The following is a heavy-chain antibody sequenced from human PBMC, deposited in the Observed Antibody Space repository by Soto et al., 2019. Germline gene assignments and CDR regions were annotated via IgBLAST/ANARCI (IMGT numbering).Heavy chain of an antibody. CDR2: INSYGGST. J-gene: IGHJ4*02. CDR3: ARDGSSGDHFDY. V-gene: IGHV3-74*01. Sequence: PGGSLRLSCAASGFTFNIYAMTWGRPAPGKGLVWVSAINSYGGSTNYADSVKGRFTISRDNAKNTLYLQMNSLRAEDTAVYYCARDGSSGDHFDYWGQGTLVTVSS. CDR1: GFTFNIYA. D-gene: IGHD4-17*01.